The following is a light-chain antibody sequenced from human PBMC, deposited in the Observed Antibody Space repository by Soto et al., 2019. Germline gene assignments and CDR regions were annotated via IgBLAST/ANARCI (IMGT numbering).Light chain of an antibody. Sequence: DIQMTQSPSSVSAFVGDRVTITCRASQDINMWLAWYQEKPGLAPNLLIYRASSLLGGVPSRFSGSRSGTYFTLTISSLQPEDIGTYYCQQGKDCPLTFGGGTKV. CDR1: QDINMW. V-gene: IGKV1-12*01. CDR2: RAS. J-gene: IGKJ4*01. CDR3: QQGKDCPLT.